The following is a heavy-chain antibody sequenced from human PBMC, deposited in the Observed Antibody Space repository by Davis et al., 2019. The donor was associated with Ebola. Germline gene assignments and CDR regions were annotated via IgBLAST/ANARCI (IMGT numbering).Heavy chain of an antibody. Sequence: HTGGSLRLSCAASGFTFSSYWMHRVRQAPGKGAVWVLCINRDGSTTTYADSVKGRFTISRYNAKNTLYLQMNNLRVEDTAVYYCATLPGYYWGQGTLVTVSS. CDR2: INRDGSTT. V-gene: IGHV3-74*03. CDR1: GFTFSSYW. CDR3: ATLPGYY. J-gene: IGHJ4*02. D-gene: IGHD1-26*01.